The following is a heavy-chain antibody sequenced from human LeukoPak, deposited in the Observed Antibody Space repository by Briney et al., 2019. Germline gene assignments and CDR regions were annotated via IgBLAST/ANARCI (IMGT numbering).Heavy chain of an antibody. CDR1: GGSIRSYY. D-gene: IGHD3-22*01. Sequence: SETLSLTCTVSGGSIRSYYWSWIRQPPGKGLEWIGYIYYSGSTNYNPSLKSRVTISVDTSKNQFSLKLSFVTAADTAVYYCARGGGSTDYYDSSGYFWGQGTLVTVSS. CDR2: IYYSGST. J-gene: IGHJ4*02. V-gene: IGHV4-59*01. CDR3: ARGGGSTDYYDSSGYF.